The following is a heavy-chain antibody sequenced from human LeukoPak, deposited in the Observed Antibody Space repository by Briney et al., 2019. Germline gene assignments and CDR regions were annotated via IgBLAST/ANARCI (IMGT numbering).Heavy chain of an antibody. Sequence: PGRSLRLSCAASGLTFSSYAMHWVPKAPGKGPGWGAVIWYDGSNKYYADSVKGRFTISRDNSKNTLYLKMNSVRAEDTAVYYCARDLRTYYDFWSALDYWGQGTLVTVSS. D-gene: IGHD3-3*01. J-gene: IGHJ4*02. CDR1: GLTFSSYA. CDR3: ARDLRTYYDFWSALDY. CDR2: IWYDGSNK. V-gene: IGHV3-33*01.